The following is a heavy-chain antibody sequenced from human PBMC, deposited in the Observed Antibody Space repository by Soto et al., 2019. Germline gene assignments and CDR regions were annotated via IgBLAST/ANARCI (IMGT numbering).Heavy chain of an antibody. V-gene: IGHV3-48*02. Sequence: EVQLVESGGGLVQPGGSLRLSCAASGFTFSSYSMNWVRQAPGKGLEWVSYISSSSSTIYYADSVKGRFTISRDNAXNTXYLQMNSLRDEDTAVYYCARVDEQWLANYYYGMDVWGQGTTVTVSS. CDR1: GFTFSSYS. D-gene: IGHD6-19*01. CDR3: ARVDEQWLANYYYGMDV. J-gene: IGHJ6*02. CDR2: ISSSSSTI.